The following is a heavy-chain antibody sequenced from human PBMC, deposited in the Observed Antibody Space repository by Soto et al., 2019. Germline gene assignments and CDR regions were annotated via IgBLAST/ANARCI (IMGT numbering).Heavy chain of an antibody. Sequence: GESLKISCAASGFTFSNAWMSWVRQAPGKGLEWVGRIKSKTDGGTTDYAAPVKGRFTISRDDSKNTLYLQMNSLKTEDTAVYYCTTALQTGTFDIWGQGTMVTVSS. J-gene: IGHJ3*02. D-gene: IGHD1-1*01. CDR1: GFTFSNAW. CDR3: TTALQTGTFDI. CDR2: IKSKTDGGTT. V-gene: IGHV3-15*01.